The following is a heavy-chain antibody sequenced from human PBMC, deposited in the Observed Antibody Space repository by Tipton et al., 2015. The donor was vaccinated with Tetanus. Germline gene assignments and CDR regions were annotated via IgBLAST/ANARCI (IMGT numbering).Heavy chain of an antibody. CDR1: GYTFDAYN. J-gene: IGHJ6*02. Sequence: QLVQSGPEVKKPGASVKASCKTSGYTFDAYNMNWARQASGHGLEWLGRVNPKNGDTYYAQNFQGRVTMTRDTSTTTAYLELSGLRSEDTAVYYCASGSLLRYGLDVGGQGTTVIVSS. CDR2: VNPKNGDT. CDR3: ASGSLLRYGLDV. V-gene: IGHV1-8*01.